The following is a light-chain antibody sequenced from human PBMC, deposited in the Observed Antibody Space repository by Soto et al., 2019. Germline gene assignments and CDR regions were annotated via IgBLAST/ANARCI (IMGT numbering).Light chain of an antibody. CDR2: DAS. CDR1: QSISSW. J-gene: IGKJ1*01. Sequence: DIQMTQSPSTLSASVGDRVTITCRASQSISSWLAWYQQKPGKAPKLLIYDASSLESGVPSRFSGSGSGTEFTLTISSLQPDDFATYYRQQCNSYPWTFGQGTKVEIK. CDR3: QQCNSYPWT. V-gene: IGKV1-5*01.